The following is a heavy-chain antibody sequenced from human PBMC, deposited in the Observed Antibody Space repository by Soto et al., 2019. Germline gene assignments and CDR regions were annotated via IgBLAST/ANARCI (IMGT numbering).Heavy chain of an antibody. Sequence: GGSLRLSCAASGFTFSSYGMHLVRQAPGKGLEWVAVISYDGSNKYYADSVKGRFTISRDNSKNTLYLQMNSLRAEDTAVYYCAKDSEEGSGYYLSTYFDYWGQGTLVTVSS. D-gene: IGHD3-22*01. V-gene: IGHV3-30*18. J-gene: IGHJ4*02. CDR1: GFTFSSYG. CDR2: ISYDGSNK. CDR3: AKDSEEGSGYYLSTYFDY.